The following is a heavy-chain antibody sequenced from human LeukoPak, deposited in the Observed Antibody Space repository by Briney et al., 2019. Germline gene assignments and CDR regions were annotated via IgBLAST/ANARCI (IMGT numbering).Heavy chain of an antibody. D-gene: IGHD1-26*01. J-gene: IGHJ4*02. CDR3: ASSFLVGATAVRY. CDR1: GYTFTGYY. V-gene: IGHV1-2*02. CDR2: INPNSGGT. Sequence: ASVKVSCKASGYTFTGYYMHWVRQAPGRGLEWMGWINPNSGGTNYAQKFQGRVTMTRDTSISTAYMELSRLRSDDTAVYYCASSFLVGATAVRYWGQGTLVIVSS.